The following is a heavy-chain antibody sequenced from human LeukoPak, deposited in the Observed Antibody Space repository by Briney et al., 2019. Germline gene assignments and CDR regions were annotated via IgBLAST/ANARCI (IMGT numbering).Heavy chain of an antibody. CDR3: ARPYYYDSRIDP. D-gene: IGHD3-22*01. CDR1: GGSISSGDYY. J-gene: IGHJ5*02. Sequence: SQTLSLTCTVSGGSISSGDYYWSWIRQPPGKGLEWLGYMYYSGSTYYNPSLKSRVSMSVDTSKNQFSLTLSSVTAADTAVYYCARPYYYDSRIDPWGQGTLVTISS. V-gene: IGHV4-30-4*01. CDR2: MYYSGST.